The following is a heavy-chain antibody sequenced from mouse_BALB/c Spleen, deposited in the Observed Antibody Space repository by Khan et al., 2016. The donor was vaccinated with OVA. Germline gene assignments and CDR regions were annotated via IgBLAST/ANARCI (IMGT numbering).Heavy chain of an antibody. Sequence: EVKLLESGPGLVKPPQSLSLTCTVTGYSITSEYTWNWIRQFPGHKLEWMGFISYSGNTRYNPSLKSRISITRDTTKNQFFLQLNSVTSEDTATYYCARKDYYDYDPFPYWGQGTLVTVSA. CDR3: ARKDYYDYDPFPY. CDR1: GYSITSEYT. CDR2: ISYSGNT. J-gene: IGHJ3*01. V-gene: IGHV3-2*02. D-gene: IGHD2-4*01.